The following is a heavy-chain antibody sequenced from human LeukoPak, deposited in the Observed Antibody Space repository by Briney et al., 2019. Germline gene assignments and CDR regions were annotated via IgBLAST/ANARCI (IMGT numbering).Heavy chain of an antibody. J-gene: IGHJ4*02. CDR3: AISRHPGPLAAADSFDY. CDR2: IIPIFGTA. D-gene: IGHD6-13*01. Sequence: WASVKVSCKASGGTFSSYAISWVRQAPGQGLEWMGGIIPIFGTANYAQKFQGRVTITADESTSTAYMELSSLRSEDTAVYYCAISRHPGPLAAADSFDYWGQGTLVTVSS. V-gene: IGHV1-69*13. CDR1: GGTFSSYA.